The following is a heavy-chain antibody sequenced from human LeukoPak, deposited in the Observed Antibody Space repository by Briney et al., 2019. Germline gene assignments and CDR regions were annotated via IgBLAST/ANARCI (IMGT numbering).Heavy chain of an antibody. CDR2: IGASGGST. CDR3: AEGELPRGY. D-gene: IGHD1-26*01. J-gene: IGHJ4*02. Sequence: PGGSLRLSCVASGFTFAGYTMNWVRQAPGKGLEWVSGIGASGGSTFYADSVKGRFTISRDNSKNTVYLQMNSLRAEDTAVYYCAEGELPRGYWGQGTLVTVSS. CDR1: GFTFAGYT. V-gene: IGHV3-23*01.